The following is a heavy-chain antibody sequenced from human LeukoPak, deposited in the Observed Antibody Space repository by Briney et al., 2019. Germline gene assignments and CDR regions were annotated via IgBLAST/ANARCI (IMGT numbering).Heavy chain of an antibody. Sequence: PSGTLSLTCTXXGGSIXNYXXXWXXXXXXXGLEWIGYVYYSGSTYYNPSXXXRVTMSVDTSKNXFSLKLSSLTAADTAVYYCARGHXXCSSTSCYEFDYWGQGTLVTVSS. D-gene: IGHD2-2*01. CDR1: GGSIXNYX. CDR2: VYYSGST. J-gene: IGHJ4*02. CDR3: ARGHXXCSSTSCYEFDY. V-gene: IGHV4-59*06.